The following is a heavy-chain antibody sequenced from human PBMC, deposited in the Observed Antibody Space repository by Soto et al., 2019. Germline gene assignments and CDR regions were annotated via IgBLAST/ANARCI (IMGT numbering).Heavy chain of an antibody. V-gene: IGHV4-4*07. CDR1: GGSISSYY. J-gene: IGHJ3*02. Sequence: SETLSLTCTVSGGSISSYYWSWIRQPAGKGLEWIGRIYTSGSTNYNPSLKSRVTMSVDTSKNQFSLKLSSVTAADTAVYYCARRQEDYDSSGYYWDDAFDIWGQGTMVTVSS. CDR3: ARRQEDYDSSGYYWDDAFDI. D-gene: IGHD3-22*01. CDR2: IYTSGST.